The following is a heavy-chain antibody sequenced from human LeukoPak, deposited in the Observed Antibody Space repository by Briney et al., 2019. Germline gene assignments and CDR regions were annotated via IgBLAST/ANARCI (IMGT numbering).Heavy chain of an antibody. D-gene: IGHD6-6*01. CDR1: GGTFSSYA. CDR2: IIPIFGIA. J-gene: IGHJ5*02. Sequence: ASVKVSCKASGGTFSSYAISWVRQAPGQGLEWMGRIIPIFGIANYAQKFQGRVTITADKSTSTAYMELSGLRSEDTAVYYCARDLGIAARDNWFDPWGQGTLVTVSS. V-gene: IGHV1-69*04. CDR3: ARDLGIAARDNWFDP.